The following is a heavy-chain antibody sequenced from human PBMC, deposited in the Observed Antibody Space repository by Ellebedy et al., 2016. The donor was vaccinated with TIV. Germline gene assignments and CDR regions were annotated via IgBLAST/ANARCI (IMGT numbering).Heavy chain of an antibody. CDR1: GFTFSNYW. CDR2: IHRDGSSA. Sequence: GESLKISCAASGFTFSNYWIHWVRHAPGKGLVWLSRIHRDGSSANYADSVKGRFSISRDNSKNTLYLQMNSLRAEDTAVYYCARDSDVTSHYDRLDSWGQGTLVTVSS. V-gene: IGHV3-74*01. D-gene: IGHD3-3*01. CDR3: ARDSDVTSHYDRLDS. J-gene: IGHJ4*02.